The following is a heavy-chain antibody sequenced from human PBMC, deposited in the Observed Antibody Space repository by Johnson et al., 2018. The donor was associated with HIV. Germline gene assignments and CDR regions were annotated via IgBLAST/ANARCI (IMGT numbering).Heavy chain of an antibody. CDR3: ARVEGGSSSNAFDI. V-gene: IGHV3-23*04. CDR2: ISGGGGST. J-gene: IGHJ3*02. CDR1: GFTFSSYA. D-gene: IGHD6-13*01. Sequence: VQLVESGGGLVQPGGSLRLSCAASGFTFSSYAMSWVRQAPGKGLEWVSGISGGGGSTTYADSVKGRFTISRDNAKNTLYLQMNSLRAEDTAVYYCARVEGGSSSNAFDIWGQGTMVTVSS.